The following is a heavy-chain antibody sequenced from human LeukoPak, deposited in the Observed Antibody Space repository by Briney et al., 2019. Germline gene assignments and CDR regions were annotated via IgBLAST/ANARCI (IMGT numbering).Heavy chain of an antibody. D-gene: IGHD2-2*01. J-gene: IGHJ6*02. CDR1: GFTFNNYW. CDR3: ARSAATGYYYYYGMDV. V-gene: IGHV3-7*05. Sequence: GGSLRLSCAASGFTFNNYWMSWVRQAPGKGLEWVADIKQDGSQKYYVDSVRGRFTISRDNAKNSLYLQMNSLRAEDTAVYYCARSAATGYYYYYGMDVWGQGTTVTVSS. CDR2: IKQDGSQK.